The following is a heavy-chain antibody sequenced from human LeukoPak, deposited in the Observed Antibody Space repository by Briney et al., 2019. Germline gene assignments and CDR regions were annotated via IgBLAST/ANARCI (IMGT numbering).Heavy chain of an antibody. CDR3: ARHQLDYGDYVNAFDI. J-gene: IGHJ3*02. CDR1: GGSISSYY. V-gene: IGHV4-59*08. CDR2: IYYSGST. D-gene: IGHD4-17*01. Sequence: SETLSLTCTVSGGSISSYYWSWIRQPPGKGLEWIGYIYYSGSTNYNPSLKSRVTISVDTSKNQFSLKLSSVTAADTAVYYCARHQLDYGDYVNAFDIWGQGTMVTVSS.